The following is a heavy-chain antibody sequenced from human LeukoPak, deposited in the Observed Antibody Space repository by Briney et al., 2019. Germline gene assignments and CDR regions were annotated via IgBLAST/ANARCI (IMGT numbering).Heavy chain of an antibody. CDR1: GFTFSPYP. CDR3: ARDLGRDRYFDS. Sequence: GGSLRLSCAASGFTFSPYPMNWVRQAPGKGLEWVSYISGGSDTIHYADSVKGRFTISRDNDKNSLYLQRNSLIAEDTAVYYCARDLGRDRYFDSWGQGTLVTVSS. J-gene: IGHJ4*02. CDR2: ISGGSDTI. D-gene: IGHD5-24*01. V-gene: IGHV3-48*04.